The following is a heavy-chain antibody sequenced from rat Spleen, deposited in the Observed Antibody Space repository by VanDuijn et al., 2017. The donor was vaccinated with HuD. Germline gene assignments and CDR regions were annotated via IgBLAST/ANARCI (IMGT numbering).Heavy chain of an antibody. J-gene: IGHJ2*01. V-gene: IGHV2-13*01. CDR1: GFSLSRHG. D-gene: IGHD1-2*01. CDR2: IWGKGNT. Sequence: QVQLKESGPGLVQPSQTLSLTCTVSGFSLSRHGVIWVRQPPGKGLEWMGVIWGKGNTNYNSALKSRLSISRDTSKSQIYLKMNSLQTEDTATYFCARADVAGLSTDGIWGQGIMVTVSS. CDR3: ARADVAGLSTDGI.